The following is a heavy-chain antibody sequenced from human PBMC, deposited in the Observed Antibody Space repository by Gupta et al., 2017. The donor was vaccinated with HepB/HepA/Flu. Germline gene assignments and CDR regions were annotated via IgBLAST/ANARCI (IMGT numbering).Heavy chain of an antibody. CDR3: ARESGTGWDFWSEDGMDV. J-gene: IGHJ6*02. Sequence: QVQLVQSGAEVKKPGASVKVSCKASGSTFTGSYMHWVRQAPGQGLEWMGWLNPNRGGTNYAQKFQGWVTMTRETSISTAYMELSRLRSDDTAVYYCARESGTGWDFWSEDGMDVWGQGTTVTVSS. CDR1: GSTFTGSY. CDR2: LNPNRGGT. V-gene: IGHV1-2*04. D-gene: IGHD3-3*01.